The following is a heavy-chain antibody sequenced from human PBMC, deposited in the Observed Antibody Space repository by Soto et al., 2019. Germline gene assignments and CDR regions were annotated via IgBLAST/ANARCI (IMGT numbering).Heavy chain of an antibody. Sequence: GGSLRLSCAASGSTFSSYAMSWVRQAPGKGLEWVSVISGSGDSTYYADSVKGRFTISRDNSKNTLYVQMNSLRAEDTAVYYCARELGYCSGGSCYMDGAFDFSGQGTMVTVSS. D-gene: IGHD2-15*01. CDR3: ARELGYCSGGSCYMDGAFDF. CDR1: GSTFSSYA. J-gene: IGHJ3*01. CDR2: ISGSGDST. V-gene: IGHV3-23*01.